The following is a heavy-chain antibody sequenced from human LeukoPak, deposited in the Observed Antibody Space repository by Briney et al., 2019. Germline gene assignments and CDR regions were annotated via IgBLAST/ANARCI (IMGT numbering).Heavy chain of an antibody. Sequence: GEIYHDGSTNYNPSLKSRVTTSMDKSKNQLSLKLNFVTAADTAVYYCARDRGGYTYSHDYWGQGTLVTVSS. V-gene: IGHV4-4*02. J-gene: IGHJ4*02. D-gene: IGHD5-18*01. CDR3: ARDRGGYTYSHDY. CDR2: IYHDGST.